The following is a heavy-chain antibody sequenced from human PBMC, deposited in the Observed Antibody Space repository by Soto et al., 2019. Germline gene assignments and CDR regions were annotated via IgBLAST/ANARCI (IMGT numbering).Heavy chain of an antibody. V-gene: IGHV1-46*01. D-gene: IGHD3-22*01. Sequence: ASVKVSCKASGYTFTSRYMHWVRQAPGQGLEWMGIINPSDGTTTYAQKFQGRVTITADESTSTAYMELSSLRSEDTAVYYCARPIQYYFDTSAQSAWFDPWGQGTLVTVSS. CDR1: GYTFTSRY. CDR3: ARPIQYYFDTSAQSAWFDP. J-gene: IGHJ5*02. CDR2: INPSDGTT.